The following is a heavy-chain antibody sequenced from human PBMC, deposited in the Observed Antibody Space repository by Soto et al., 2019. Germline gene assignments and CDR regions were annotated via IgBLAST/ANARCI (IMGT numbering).Heavy chain of an antibody. J-gene: IGHJ4*02. V-gene: IGHV4-39*01. CDR3: ARRRASDYGGNHHPYYFDR. CDR2: LSYSGRT. CDR1: GASIITDTYF. Sequence: SETLSLTCTVSGASIITDTYFWVWISKSPRMGLELIGCLSYSGRTYDNPSLQSRVTISIDASKNQFSLKLTSVTTADTAVYYCARRRASDYGGNHHPYYFDRWGQGALVTVSS. D-gene: IGHD4-17*01.